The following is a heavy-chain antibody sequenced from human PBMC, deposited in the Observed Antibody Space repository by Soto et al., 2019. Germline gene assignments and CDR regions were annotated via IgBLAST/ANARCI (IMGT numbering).Heavy chain of an antibody. CDR2: IRSKAYGGTT. Sequence: SLRLSCTASGFTFGDYAMSWFRQAPGKGLEWVGFIRSKAYGGTTEYAASVKGRFTISRDDSKSIAYLQMNSLKTEDTAVYYCTRVWAVDGTSFEYWGQGTLVTVSS. V-gene: IGHV3-49*03. CDR3: TRVWAVDGTSFEY. J-gene: IGHJ4*02. D-gene: IGHD6-19*01. CDR1: GFTFGDYA.